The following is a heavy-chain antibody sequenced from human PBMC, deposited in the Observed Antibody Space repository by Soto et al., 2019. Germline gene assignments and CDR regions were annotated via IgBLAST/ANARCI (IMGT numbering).Heavy chain of an antibody. CDR3: ASSRRDVGGAMWFGEFSIDP. CDR2: IIPIFGTA. J-gene: IGHJ5*02. V-gene: IGHV1-69*01. D-gene: IGHD3-10*01. Sequence: QVQLVQSGAEVKKPGSSVKVSCKASGGTFSSYAISWVRQAPGQGLEWMGGIIPIFGTANYAQKFQGRVTITADESTSTAYMELSSVRSEDTAGYYCASSRRDVGGAMWFGEFSIDPWGQGTLVTVSS. CDR1: GGTFSSYA.